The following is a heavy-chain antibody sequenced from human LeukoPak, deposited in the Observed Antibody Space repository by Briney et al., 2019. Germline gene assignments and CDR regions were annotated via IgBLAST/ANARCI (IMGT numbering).Heavy chain of an antibody. D-gene: IGHD4-17*01. CDR2: IIPILGIA. CDR1: GGTFSSYA. Sequence: SVKVSCKASGGTFSSYAISWVRQAPGQVLEWMGRIIPILGIANYAQKFQGRVTITADKSTSTAYMELSSLRSEDTAVYYCARDHDYGDYGSPDYWGQGTLVTVSS. CDR3: ARDHDYGDYGSPDY. J-gene: IGHJ4*02. V-gene: IGHV1-69*04.